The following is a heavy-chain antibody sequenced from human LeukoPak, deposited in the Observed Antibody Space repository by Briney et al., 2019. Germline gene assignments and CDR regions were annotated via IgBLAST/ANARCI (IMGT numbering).Heavy chain of an antibody. D-gene: IGHD2-2*01. CDR3: ARVVVVPAATPYYYYYYMDV. J-gene: IGHJ6*03. CDR2: IYYSGST. Sequence: SETLSLTCTVSGGSISSSSYYWGWIRQPPGKGLEWIGSIYYSGSTYYNPSLKSRVTISVDTSKNQFSLKLSSVTAADTAVYYCARVVVVPAATPYYYYYYMDVWGKGTTVTVSS. CDR1: GGSISSSSYY. V-gene: IGHV4-39*07.